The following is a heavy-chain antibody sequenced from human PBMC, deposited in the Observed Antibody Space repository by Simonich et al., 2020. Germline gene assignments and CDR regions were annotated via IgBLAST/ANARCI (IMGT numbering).Heavy chain of an antibody. V-gene: IGHV1-2*02. CDR3: ARNGLVGILKAFDI. J-gene: IGHJ3*02. CDR1: GYTFTGYY. Sequence: QVQLVQSGAEVKKPGASVKVSCKASGYTFTGYYMHWVGQAPGQGLGGTEGINPKRGGTNYGQKFQGRVTMTRDTSISTAYMELSRLRSDDTAVYYCARNGLVGILKAFDIWGQGTMVTVSS. CDR2: INPKRGGT. D-gene: IGHD2-21*01.